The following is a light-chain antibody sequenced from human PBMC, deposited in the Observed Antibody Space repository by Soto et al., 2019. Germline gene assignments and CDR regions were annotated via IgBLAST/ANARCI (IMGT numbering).Light chain of an antibody. CDR1: SSDVGDSDY. J-gene: IGLJ1*01. CDR2: DVS. Sequence: QSALTQPASVSGSPGQSITISCTGTSSDVGDSDYVSWYQQHPGKVPKLMIYDVSNRPSGVSDRFSGSKSGNTASLTISGLQAEDEADYYCTSYGGSVTHNHVFGSGTKLTVL. CDR3: TSYGGSVTHNHV. V-gene: IGLV2-14*01.